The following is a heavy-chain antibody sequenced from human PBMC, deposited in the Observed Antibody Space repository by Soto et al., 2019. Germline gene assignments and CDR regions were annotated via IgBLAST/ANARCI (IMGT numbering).Heavy chain of an antibody. J-gene: IGHJ6*02. CDR2: FFSDAER. CDR1: GFSLTNGRMG. CDR3: ARMDGDYNYYGLDV. D-gene: IGHD4-17*01. Sequence: ESGPTLVNPTETLTPTCSVSGFSLTNGRMGVSWIRQPPGKALEWLAHFFSDAERFYSTSMQSRLNMYKDSSGSQVVLTMTNMAPADTATYFCARMDGDYNYYGLDVWGHGIAVTVSS. V-gene: IGHV2-26*01.